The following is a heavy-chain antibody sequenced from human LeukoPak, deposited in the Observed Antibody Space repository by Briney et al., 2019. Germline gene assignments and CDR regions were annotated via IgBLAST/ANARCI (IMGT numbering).Heavy chain of an antibody. CDR3: AHLYGSGSSLNY. Sequence: SGPTLVKPTQTLTLTCTFSGFSLSTSGVGVGWIRQPPGKALEWLALIYWDDDKRYSPSLKSRLTITKDTSKNQVVLTMINMDPVDTATYYCAHLYGSGSSLNYWGQRTLVTVSS. CDR1: GFSLSTSGVG. D-gene: IGHD3-10*01. V-gene: IGHV2-5*02. CDR2: IYWDDDK. J-gene: IGHJ4*02.